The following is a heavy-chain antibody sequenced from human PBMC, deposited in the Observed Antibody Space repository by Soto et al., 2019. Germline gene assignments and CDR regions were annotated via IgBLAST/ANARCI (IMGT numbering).Heavy chain of an antibody. CDR3: ARDMHPGFTHYFEP. J-gene: IGHJ5*02. CDR1: GGSISSSNW. Sequence: SETLSLTCAVSGGSISSSNWWGWVRRPPGKGLESIGEIYHSGITNYNPSLKSRVTISVDKSKNQFSLKLSSVTAADTAVYYCARDMHPGFTHYFEPWGQGTMLTLSS. D-gene: IGHD1-26*01. V-gene: IGHV4-4*02. CDR2: IYHSGIT.